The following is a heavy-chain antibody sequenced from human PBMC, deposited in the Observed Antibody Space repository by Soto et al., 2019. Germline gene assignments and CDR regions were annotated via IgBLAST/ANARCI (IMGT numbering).Heavy chain of an antibody. D-gene: IGHD3-10*01. CDR3: ARDPRVRGTLDY. CDR2: IYYSGST. CDR1: GGSISSGGYY. V-gene: IGHV4-31*03. Sequence: PSETPSLTCTVSGGSISSGGYYWSWIRQHPGKGLEWIGYIYYSGSTYYNPSLKSRVTISVDTSKNQFSLKLSSVTAADTAVYYCARDPRVRGTLDYWGQGTLVTVSS. J-gene: IGHJ4*02.